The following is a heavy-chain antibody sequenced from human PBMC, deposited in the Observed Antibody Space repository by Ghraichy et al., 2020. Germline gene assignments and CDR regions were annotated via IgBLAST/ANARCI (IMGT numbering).Heavy chain of an antibody. J-gene: IGHJ6*02. Sequence: SVKVSCKASGGTFSSYAISWVRQAPGQGLEWMGRIIPILGIANYAQKFQGRVTITADKSTSTAYMELSSLRSEDTAVYYCARGDCSSTSCYKSRLHYYYGMDVWGQCTTFTVPS. CDR3: ARGDCSSTSCYKSRLHYYYGMDV. CDR1: GGTFSSYA. V-gene: IGHV1-69*04. CDR2: IIPILGIA. D-gene: IGHD2-2*02.